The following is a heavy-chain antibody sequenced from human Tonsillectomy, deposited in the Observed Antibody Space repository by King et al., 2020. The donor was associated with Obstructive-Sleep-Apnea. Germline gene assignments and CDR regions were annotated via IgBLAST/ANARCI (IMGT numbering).Heavy chain of an antibody. CDR1: GGTFRSYA. CDR2: IIPMFGTA. V-gene: IGHV1-69*01. J-gene: IGHJ5*02. D-gene: IGHD6-6*01. CDR3: ARDLSHLSSSRQRNWFDP. Sequence: QVQLVESGAEVKKPGSSVKVSCTASGGTFRSYAISWLRQAPGQGLEWMGGIIPMFGTANYAQKFQGRVTITADESPSTAYMELSSLRSEDTAVYYCARDLSHLSSSRQRNWFDPWGQGTLVTVSS.